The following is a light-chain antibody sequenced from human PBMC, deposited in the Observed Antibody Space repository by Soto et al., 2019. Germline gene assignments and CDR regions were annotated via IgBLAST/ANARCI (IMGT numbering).Light chain of an antibody. CDR1: QSVSSSF. Sequence: EIVLTQSPGTLSLSPGERATLSCRASQSVSSSFLAGYQQKPGQAPRLLIYGASIRATGIPDRFSGSGSGTDFTLTISRLEPEDFAVYYCQQYGSSPPWTFGQGTKVEIK. V-gene: IGKV3-20*01. CDR2: GAS. J-gene: IGKJ1*01. CDR3: QQYGSSPPWT.